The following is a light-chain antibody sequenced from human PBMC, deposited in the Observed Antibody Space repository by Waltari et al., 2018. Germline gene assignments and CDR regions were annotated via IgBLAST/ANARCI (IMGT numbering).Light chain of an antibody. CDR1: PCLLHSDGKTY. Sequence: MVMTQTPLSLSVTPGQPAPLPCNSSPCLLHSDGKTYLYWYLPKQGQSPQLLIYEVSNRFSGVPDRFSGSGSGTDFTLKISRVEAEDVGVYYCMQALQSEWTFGQGTKVEIK. V-gene: IGKV2-29*03. J-gene: IGKJ1*01. CDR2: EVS. CDR3: MQALQSEWT.